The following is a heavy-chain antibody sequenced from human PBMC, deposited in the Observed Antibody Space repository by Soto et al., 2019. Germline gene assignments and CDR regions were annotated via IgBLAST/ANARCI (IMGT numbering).Heavy chain of an antibody. D-gene: IGHD3-10*01. Sequence: SETLSLTCTVSGGSISSYYWSWIRQPPGKGLEWIGYIYYSGSTYYNSSLKSRVTISLDTSKNQFSLKLSSVTAADTAVYYCAGQPTAGSYYDLGSYYYYYGMDVWGQGTTVTVSS. J-gene: IGHJ6*02. CDR1: GGSISSYY. CDR3: AGQPTAGSYYDLGSYYYYYGMDV. V-gene: IGHV4-59*04. CDR2: IYYSGST.